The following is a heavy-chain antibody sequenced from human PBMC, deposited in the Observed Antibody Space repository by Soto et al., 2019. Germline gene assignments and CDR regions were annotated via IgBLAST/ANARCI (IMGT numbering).Heavy chain of an antibody. D-gene: IGHD1-26*01. CDR1: GYTFTDYY. V-gene: IGHV1-2*02. Sequence: ASVKVSCKASGYTFTDYYMHWVRQAPGQGLGWMGWINPNSGGTSYAQKFQGRVTMTRDTSTSTAYMDLRRLRSDDTAVYYCARGSGSYYTTTFDYWGQGTLVTVSS. J-gene: IGHJ4*02. CDR3: ARGSGSYYTTTFDY. CDR2: INPNSGGT.